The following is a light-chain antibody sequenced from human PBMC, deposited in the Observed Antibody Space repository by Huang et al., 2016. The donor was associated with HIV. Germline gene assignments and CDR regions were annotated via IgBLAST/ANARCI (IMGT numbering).Light chain of an antibody. Sequence: EIVLTQSPATLSLSPGERATLSCRASQSVGNYLSWYQQKRGQTPRLLIYDASYGATGIPSRFSGSGSGTDFTLTISSLEPEDFAVYYCQQRSDWPPWTFGQGTKVEIK. CDR1: QSVGNY. CDR3: QQRSDWPPWT. CDR2: DAS. J-gene: IGKJ1*01. V-gene: IGKV3-11*01.